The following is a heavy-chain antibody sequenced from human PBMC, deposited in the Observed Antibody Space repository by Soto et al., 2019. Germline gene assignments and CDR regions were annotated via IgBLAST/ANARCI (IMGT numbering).Heavy chain of an antibody. V-gene: IGHV4-39*01. J-gene: IGHJ3*02. CDR1: GGSISSSSYY. CDR2: IYYSGST. Sequence: SETLSLTCTVSGGSISSSSYYWGWIRQPPGKGLEWIGSIYYSGSTYYNPSLKNRVTISVDTSKNQFSLKLSSVTAADTAVYYCAGTRPTYYYGSGSYYNSPGSPNDAFDIWGQGTMVTVSS. D-gene: IGHD3-10*01. CDR3: AGTRPTYYYGSGSYYNSPGSPNDAFDI.